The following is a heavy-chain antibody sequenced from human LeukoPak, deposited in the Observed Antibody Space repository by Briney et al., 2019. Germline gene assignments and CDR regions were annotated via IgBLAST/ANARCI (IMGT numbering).Heavy chain of an antibody. Sequence: ASVKVSCKVSGYTLTELSMHWVRQAPGKGLEWMGGFDPEDGETIYAQKFQGRVTMTEDTSTDTAYMELSSLRSEDTAVYYCATVPAGYSSGWYGWFDPWGQGTLVTVSS. V-gene: IGHV1-24*01. CDR1: GYTLTELS. D-gene: IGHD6-19*01. CDR3: ATVPAGYSSGWYGWFDP. J-gene: IGHJ5*02. CDR2: FDPEDGET.